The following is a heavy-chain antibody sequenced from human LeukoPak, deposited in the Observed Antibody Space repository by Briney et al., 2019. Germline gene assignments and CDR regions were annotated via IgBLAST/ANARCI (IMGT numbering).Heavy chain of an antibody. Sequence: GGSLRLSCAASGFTFSSYGMHWVRQAPGKGLEWVAFIRYDGTNKYYADSVKGRFTISRDNSKNTLYLQMKSLRPEDTAVYYCAKGLHSSSWNDAFDIWGQGTMVTVSS. CDR3: AKGLHSSSWNDAFDI. J-gene: IGHJ3*02. CDR1: GFTFSSYG. D-gene: IGHD6-13*01. V-gene: IGHV3-30*02. CDR2: IRYDGTNK.